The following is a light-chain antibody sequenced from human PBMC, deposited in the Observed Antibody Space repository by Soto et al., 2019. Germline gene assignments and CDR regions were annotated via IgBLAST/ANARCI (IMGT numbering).Light chain of an antibody. J-gene: IGKJ2*01. CDR3: QYYGTSPLYT. CDR2: EIS. CDR1: QSVSSSH. Sequence: EIVLTQSPGTLSLSPGERATLSCRASQSVSSSHLGWYQKKPGQAPRLLICEISDRDRDSPDRFSGSGSGTDFTLTISRVEPEEAAVYYCQYYGTSPLYTFGQGTKLEIK. V-gene: IGKV3-20*01.